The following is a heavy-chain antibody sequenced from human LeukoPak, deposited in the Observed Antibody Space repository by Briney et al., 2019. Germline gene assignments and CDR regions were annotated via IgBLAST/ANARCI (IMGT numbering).Heavy chain of an antibody. Sequence: PGGSLRLSCAASGFTFSNYGMHWVRQAPGKGLEWVAVIWYDGSNKYYADSVKGRFTISRDYSKNTLYLQMNSLRAEDTALYYCARDPPHYSSSWYNFDYWGQGTLVTVSS. V-gene: IGHV3-33*01. CDR3: ARDPPHYSSSWYNFDY. J-gene: IGHJ4*02. CDR1: GFTFSNYG. CDR2: IWYDGSNK. D-gene: IGHD6-13*01.